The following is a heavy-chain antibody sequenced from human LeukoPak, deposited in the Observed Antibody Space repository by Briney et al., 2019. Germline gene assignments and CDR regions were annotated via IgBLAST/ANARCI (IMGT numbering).Heavy chain of an antibody. CDR3: ARSINFWSGYYYESFDY. J-gene: IGHJ4*02. Sequence: GESLKISCKGSGYSFTSYWIGWVRQMPAKGLEWVGIIYPVDSDTRYSPSFQGQVTISADKSISTAYLQWSSLKASDTAMYYCARSINFWSGYYYESFDYWGQGTLVTVSS. D-gene: IGHD3-3*01. CDR2: IYPVDSDT. V-gene: IGHV5-51*01. CDR1: GYSFTSYW.